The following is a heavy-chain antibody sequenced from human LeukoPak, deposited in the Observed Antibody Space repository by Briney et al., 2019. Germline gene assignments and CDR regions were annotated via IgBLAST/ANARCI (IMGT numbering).Heavy chain of an antibody. J-gene: IGHJ4*02. V-gene: IGHV4-34*01. Sequence: SETLSLTCAVYGGSFSGYYWSWIRQPPGKGLEWIGEINHSGSTNYNPSLKSRVTISVDTSKNQFSLKLSSVTAADTAVYYCARESPLRGYSLDYWGQGTLATVSS. CDR3: ARESPLRGYSLDY. CDR1: GGSFSGYY. D-gene: IGHD5-18*01. CDR2: INHSGST.